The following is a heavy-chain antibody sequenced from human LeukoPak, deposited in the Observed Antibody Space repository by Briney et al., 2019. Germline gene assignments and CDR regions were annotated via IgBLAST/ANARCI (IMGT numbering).Heavy chain of an antibody. J-gene: IGHJ4*02. V-gene: IGHV3-66*01. CDR3: ARDYNYYHSSGYWYYVDY. CDR2: IYSDGST. CDR1: GFTVSSNY. Sequence: TGGTRRLSCAASGFTVSSNYMSWVRQAPGKGLEWVSVIYSDGSTYYADSVKGRFTISRDNSKNTLYLQINSLRAEDTAVYYCARDYNYYHSSGYWYYVDYADQGTLVTVSS. D-gene: IGHD3-22*01.